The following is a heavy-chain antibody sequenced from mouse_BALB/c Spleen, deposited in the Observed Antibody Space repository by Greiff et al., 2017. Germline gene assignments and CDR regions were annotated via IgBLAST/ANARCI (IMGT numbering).Heavy chain of an antibody. D-gene: IGHD2-10*01. CDR1: GYTFTSYW. CDR3: TREAYYGNYDYFDY. J-gene: IGHJ2*01. Sequence: EVQLQQSGTVLARPGASVKMSCKASGYTFTSYWMHWVKQRPGQGLEWIGAIYPGNSDTSYNQKFKGKAKLTAVTSTSTAYMELSSLTNEDSAVYYCTREAYYGNYDYFDYWGQGTTLTVSS. V-gene: IGHV1-5*01. CDR2: IYPGNSDT.